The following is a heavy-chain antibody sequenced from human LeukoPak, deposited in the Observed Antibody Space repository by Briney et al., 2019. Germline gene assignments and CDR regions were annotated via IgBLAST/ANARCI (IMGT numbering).Heavy chain of an antibody. J-gene: IGHJ3*02. CDR2: NIPILGIA. V-gene: IGHV1-69*04. D-gene: IGHD3-22*01. CDR3: ASKKYYYDSSGYHDAFDI. CDR1: GGTFSSYA. Sequence: SVKVSCKASGGTFSSYAISWVRQAPGQGLEWMGRNIPILGIANYAQKFQGRVTITADKSTSTAYMELSSLRSEDTAVYYCASKKYYYDSSGYHDAFDIWGQGTMVTVSS.